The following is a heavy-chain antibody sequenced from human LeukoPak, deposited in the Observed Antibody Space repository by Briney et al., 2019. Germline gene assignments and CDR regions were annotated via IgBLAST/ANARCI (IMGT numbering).Heavy chain of an antibody. V-gene: IGHV4-4*07. CDR1: GGSISSYY. CDR3: ARIVVVPPRFDP. CDR2: IYTSGST. D-gene: IGHD2-2*01. J-gene: IGHJ5*02. Sequence: SETLSLTCTVSGGSISSYYWSWIRQPAGKGLEWIGRIYTSGSTYYNPSLKSRVTISVDTSKNQFSLKLSSVTAADTAVYYCARIVVVPPRFDPWGQGTLVTVSS.